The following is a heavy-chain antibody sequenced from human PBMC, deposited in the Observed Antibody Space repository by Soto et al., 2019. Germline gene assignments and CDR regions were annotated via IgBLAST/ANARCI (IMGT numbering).Heavy chain of an antibody. CDR3: AAKYSSSWYKYFQH. Sequence: WGSLRLSCAASGFTFSSYAMSWVRQAPGKGLEWVSAISGSGGSTYYADSVKGRFTISRDNSKNTLYLQMNSLRAEDTAVYYCAAKYSSSWYKYFQHWGQGTPVTVSS. CDR1: GFTFSSYA. D-gene: IGHD6-13*01. CDR2: ISGSGGST. J-gene: IGHJ1*01. V-gene: IGHV3-23*01.